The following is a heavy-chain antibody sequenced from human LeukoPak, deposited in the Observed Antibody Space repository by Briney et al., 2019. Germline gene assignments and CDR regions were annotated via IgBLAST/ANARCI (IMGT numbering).Heavy chain of an antibody. V-gene: IGHV4-34*01. CDR1: GGSFSGYY. D-gene: IGHD2-2*01. Sequence: SETLSLTCAVYGGSFSGYYWSWIRQPPGKGLEWIGEINHSGSTNYNPSLKSRVTISVDTPKNQFSLKLSSVTAADTAVYYCARGGVVPAAIGFYYYYYMDVWGKGTTVTVSS. J-gene: IGHJ6*03. CDR3: ARGGVVPAAIGFYYYYYMDV. CDR2: INHSGST.